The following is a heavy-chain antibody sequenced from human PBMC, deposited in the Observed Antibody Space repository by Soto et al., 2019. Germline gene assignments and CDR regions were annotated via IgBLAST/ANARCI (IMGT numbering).Heavy chain of an antibody. CDR3: ARDRTAAGTFYFDY. Sequence: QVQLVESGGGVVQPGRSLRRSCAASGFTFRCYGMHWVRQAPGKGLEWVAVIWDDGSNKYYADSVKGRFTISRDNSKNTLYLQMNSLRAEDTAVYYCARDRTAAGTFYFDYWGQGTLVTVSS. V-gene: IGHV3-33*01. CDR1: GFTFRCYG. CDR2: IWDDGSNK. J-gene: IGHJ4*02. D-gene: IGHD6-13*01.